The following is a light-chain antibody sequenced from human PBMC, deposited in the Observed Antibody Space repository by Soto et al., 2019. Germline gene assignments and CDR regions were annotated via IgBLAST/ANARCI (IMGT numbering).Light chain of an antibody. CDR1: QSIGTW. Sequence: DIQVTQSPATLSALVGDRVTISCRARQSIGTWLAWYQQKPGKAPKLLIYDASTLESGVPSRFSGSGSGTEFTLTISSLQPADGATYYFQEYNSYPVSFGQGTRRDI. CDR2: DAS. V-gene: IGKV1-5*01. J-gene: IGKJ5*01. CDR3: QEYNSYPVS.